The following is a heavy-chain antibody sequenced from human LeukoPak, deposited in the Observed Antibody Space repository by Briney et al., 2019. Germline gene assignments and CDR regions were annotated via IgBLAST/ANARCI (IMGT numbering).Heavy chain of an antibody. CDR2: INNDGSGT. CDR1: GFTFSSYW. Sequence: GGSLRLSCAASGFTFSSYWMHWVRQAPGKGPVWVSRINNDGSGTTYADPVRGRFTISRDNAKNTLYLQMNSLRAEDTAMYYCARVKLGTTRPGLDVWGQGTTVTVSS. D-gene: IGHD1-26*01. CDR3: ARVKLGTTRPGLDV. J-gene: IGHJ6*02. V-gene: IGHV3-74*01.